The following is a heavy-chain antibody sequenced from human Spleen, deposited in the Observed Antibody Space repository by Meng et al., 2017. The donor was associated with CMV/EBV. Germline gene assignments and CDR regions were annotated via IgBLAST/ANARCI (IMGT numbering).Heavy chain of an antibody. V-gene: IGHV3-7*01. CDR1: GFTFISVW. D-gene: IGHD4-23*01. CDR2: IKQDGSEK. J-gene: IGHJ4*02. Sequence: ASSGFTFISVWMSWVRQAPGKGLEWVANIKQDGSEKYYVDSVKGRFAISRDNSKNTLYLQMNSLRPDDTAVYYCARAMTTVVPGDSWGQGTLVTVSS. CDR3: ARAMTTVVPGDS.